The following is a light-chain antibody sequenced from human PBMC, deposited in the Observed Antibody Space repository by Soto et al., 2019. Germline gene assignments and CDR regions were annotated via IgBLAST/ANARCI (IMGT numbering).Light chain of an antibody. V-gene: IGKV2-28*01. J-gene: IGKJ1*01. CDR2: LGS. Sequence: DIVMTQSPLSLPVTPGEPASISCRSSQSLLFSNGYNYLDWYLQKPGQSPQLLIYLGSDRASGVPDRFSGSGSGTDFTLKISRVEAEDVWVYYCMQTLQSPWTLGQGKKVEIK. CDR3: MQTLQSPWT. CDR1: QSLLFSNGYNY.